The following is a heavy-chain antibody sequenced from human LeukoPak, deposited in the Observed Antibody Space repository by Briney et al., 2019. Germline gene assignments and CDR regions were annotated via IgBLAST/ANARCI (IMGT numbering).Heavy chain of an antibody. V-gene: IGHV3-21*01. D-gene: IGHD2-15*01. CDR1: GFTFSSYS. J-gene: IGHJ4*02. CDR2: ISTSSSYI. CDR3: ARDHYIVVVVAATSYYFDY. Sequence: GGSLRLSCAASGFTFSSYSMNWVRQAPGKGLEWVSSISTSSSYIYYADSVKGRFTISRDNARNSLYLQMNSLRAEDTAVYYCARDHYIVVVVAATSYYFDYWGQGTLVTVSS.